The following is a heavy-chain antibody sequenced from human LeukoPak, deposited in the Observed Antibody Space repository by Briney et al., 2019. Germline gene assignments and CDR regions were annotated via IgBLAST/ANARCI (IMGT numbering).Heavy chain of an antibody. V-gene: IGHV3-23*01. CDR3: AKGGILTGRTSYYFDY. CDR2: ISGSGGSI. Sequence: GGSLRLSCAASGFTFSSYAMSWVRQAPGKGLEWVSAISGSGGSIYYADSVKGRFTISRDNSKNTLYLQMNSLRAEDTAVYYCAKGGILTGRTSYYFDYWGQGTLVTVSS. CDR1: GFTFSSYA. J-gene: IGHJ4*02. D-gene: IGHD3-9*01.